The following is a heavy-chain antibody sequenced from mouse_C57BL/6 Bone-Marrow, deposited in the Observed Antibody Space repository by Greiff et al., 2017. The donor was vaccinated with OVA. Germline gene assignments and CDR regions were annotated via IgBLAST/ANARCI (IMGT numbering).Heavy chain of an antibody. J-gene: IGHJ1*03. CDR1: GYTFTSYW. D-gene: IGHD2-1*01. CDR3: ARKVHYGNYDWYFDV. CDR2: IDPSDSYT. V-gene: IGHV1-50*01. Sequence: VQLQQPGAELVKPGASVKLSCKASGYTFTSYWMQWVKQRPGQGLEWIGEIDPSDSYTNYNQKFKGKATLTVDTSSSTAYMQLSSLTSDDSAVYYCARKVHYGNYDWYFDVWGTGTTVTVSS.